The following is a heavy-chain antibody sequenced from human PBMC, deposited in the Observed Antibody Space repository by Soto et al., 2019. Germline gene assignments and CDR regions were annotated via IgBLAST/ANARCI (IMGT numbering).Heavy chain of an antibody. CDR3: ARDRDYGSGSYYNRNYYGMDV. D-gene: IGHD3-10*01. Sequence: ASVKVSCKASGGTFSSYAISWVRQAPGQGLEWMGGIIPIFGTANYAQKFQGRVTITADESTSTAYMELSSLRSEDTAVYYCARDRDYGSGSYYNRNYYGMDVWGQGTTVTVSS. J-gene: IGHJ6*02. CDR1: GGTFSSYA. V-gene: IGHV1-69*13. CDR2: IIPIFGTA.